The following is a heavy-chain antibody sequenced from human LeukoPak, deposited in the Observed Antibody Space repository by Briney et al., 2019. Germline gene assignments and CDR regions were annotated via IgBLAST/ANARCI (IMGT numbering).Heavy chain of an antibody. J-gene: IGHJ4*02. Sequence: GGSLTLSCAASGFTFSDHYMDWVRQAQGKGLEWVGRIRNKANSYTRQYAASVNGRFTISSDDSKNSLYLHMNSLKTEDTAVYFCARVRLGAPTGVFDYWGQGSLVTVSS. V-gene: IGHV3-72*01. CDR1: GFTFSDHY. CDR2: IRNKANSYTR. CDR3: ARVRLGAPTGVFDY. D-gene: IGHD1-26*01.